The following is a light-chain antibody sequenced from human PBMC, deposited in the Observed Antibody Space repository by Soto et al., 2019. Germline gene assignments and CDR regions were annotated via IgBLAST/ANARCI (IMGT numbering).Light chain of an antibody. CDR2: GTS. J-gene: IGKJ1*01. V-gene: IGKV3-20*01. CDR3: QNYNSVPWT. CDR1: QSVSSKY. Sequence: EIVLTQSPGTLSLSPGERATLSCRASQSVSSKYLAWYQQKPGQAPRVLIYGTSIRASGVPERFSGGGSGTDFTLTITRLEPEDVATFYCQNYNSVPWTFGQGTKVEI.